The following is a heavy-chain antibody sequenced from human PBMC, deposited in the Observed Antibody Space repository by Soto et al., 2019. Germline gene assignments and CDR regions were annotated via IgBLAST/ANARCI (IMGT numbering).Heavy chain of an antibody. CDR1: GFSVTNNY. Sequence: GGSLRLSCAASGFSVTNNYMNWVRQAPGKGLEWVSIIDIGGNTYYADSVKDRFTISRDNSRNTLYLHMDSLRAEDTAVYYCARGRGSTGYLGREHYFDYWGQGTLVTV. CDR2: IDIGGNT. CDR3: ARGRGSTGYLGREHYFDY. D-gene: IGHD2-2*01. J-gene: IGHJ4*02. V-gene: IGHV3-66*01.